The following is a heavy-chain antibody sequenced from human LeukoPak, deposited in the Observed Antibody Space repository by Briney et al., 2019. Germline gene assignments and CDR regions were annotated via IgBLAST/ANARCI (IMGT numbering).Heavy chain of an antibody. J-gene: IGHJ4*02. CDR1: GFTFSSYA. V-gene: IGHV3-23*01. D-gene: IGHD2-2*02. CDR3: AKGEGGYCSSSSCSTYFDY. Sequence: GGSVRLSCAASGFTFSSYAMNWVRQAPGKGLEWVSAISGGGESTYNADSVKGRFIISRDNSKNTLYLQMNSLRAEDTAVYYCAKGEGGYCSSSSCSTYFDYWGQRTIVADSS. CDR2: ISGGGEST.